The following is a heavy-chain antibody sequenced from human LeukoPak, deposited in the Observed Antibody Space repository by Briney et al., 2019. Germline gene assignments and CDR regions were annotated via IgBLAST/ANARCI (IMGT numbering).Heavy chain of an antibody. CDR1: GGSFSSGSYY. CDR2: IYYSGST. CDR3: ARVLGAYCSGGSCYSSWYFDL. Sequence: PSETLSLTCTVSGGSFSSGSYYWSWIRQPPGKGLEWIGYIYYSGSTNYNPSLKSRVTISVDTSKNQFSLKLSSVTAADTAVYYCARVLGAYCSGGSCYSSWYFDLWGRGTLVTVSS. J-gene: IGHJ2*01. D-gene: IGHD2-15*01. V-gene: IGHV4-61*01.